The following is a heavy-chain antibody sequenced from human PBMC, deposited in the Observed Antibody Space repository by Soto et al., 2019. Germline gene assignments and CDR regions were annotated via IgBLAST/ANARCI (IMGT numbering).Heavy chain of an antibody. D-gene: IGHD1-1*01. CDR1: GFVYNTYA. V-gene: IGHV3-33*01. CDR3: VRGIPFQYSNNWRHWYFDL. J-gene: IGHJ2*01. Sequence: VQLVESGGGVVQPGMSLRLSCAASGFVYNTYAMHWVRLSPGKGLEWVALIWNDGSKKYYVDSVKGRFTISRDNSQNTLSLQRDSLRGEDTAVYFCVRGIPFQYSNNWRHWYFDLWGRGTQVTVSS. CDR2: IWNDGSKK.